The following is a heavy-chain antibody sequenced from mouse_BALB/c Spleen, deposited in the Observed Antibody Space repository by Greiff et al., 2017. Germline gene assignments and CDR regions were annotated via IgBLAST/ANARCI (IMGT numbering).Heavy chain of an antibody. V-gene: IGHV5-6*03. D-gene: IGHD1-2*01. CDR1: GFTFSSYG. J-gene: IGHJ2*01. CDR3: ARDTAKGYFDY. CDR2: ISSGGSYT. Sequence: DVKLVESGGGLVKPGGSLKLSCAASGFTFSSYGMSWVRQTPDKRLEWVATISSGGSYTYYPDSVKGRFTISRDNAKNTLYLQMSSLKSEDTAMYYCARDTAKGYFDYWGQGTTLTVSS.